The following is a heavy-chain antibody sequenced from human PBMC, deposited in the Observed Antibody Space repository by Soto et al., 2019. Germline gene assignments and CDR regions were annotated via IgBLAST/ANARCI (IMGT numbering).Heavy chain of an antibody. CDR3: ATGGTTVTRRFDY. J-gene: IGHJ4*02. V-gene: IGHV1-69*01. CDR1: GGGFSTYA. CDR2: ITPIFDTT. D-gene: IGHD4-17*01. Sequence: QVQLVQSGAEVKKPGSSVKVSCKASGGGFSTYAITWVRQAPGQGLEWMGGITPIFDTTNYAQKFQGRVTITADESTTTVHVELTSLTSEDTAVYYCATGGTTVTRRFDYWGQGTQVSVSS.